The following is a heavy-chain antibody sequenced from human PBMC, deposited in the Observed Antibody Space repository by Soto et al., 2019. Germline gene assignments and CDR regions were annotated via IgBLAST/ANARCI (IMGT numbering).Heavy chain of an antibody. J-gene: IGHJ4*02. CDR1: GFTFSSYN. D-gene: IGHD3-10*01. Sequence: EVQLVESGGGSIQTGGSLRLSCAASGFTFSSYNMNWVRQAPGKGLEWISYISSTGSTTYYADSVKGRFTTSRDNDKNSLFLQMNSLRDEDTAVYYCAREARGFDDWGQGTLVTVSS. CDR3: AREARGFDD. V-gene: IGHV3-48*02. CDR2: ISSTGSTT.